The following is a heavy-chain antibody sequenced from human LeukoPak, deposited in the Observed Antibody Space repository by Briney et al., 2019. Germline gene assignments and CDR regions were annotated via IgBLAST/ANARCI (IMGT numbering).Heavy chain of an antibody. J-gene: IGHJ4*02. D-gene: IGHD3-3*01. CDR3: ARVRAIDFWSGYYTD. CDR1: GFTFSSYW. Sequence: GGSLRLSCAASGFTFSSYWMHWVRQVPGKGLEYVSAISSNGGSTYYANSVKGRFTISRDNSKNTLYLQMGSLRAEDMAVYYCARVRAIDFWSGYYTDWGQGTLVTVSS. CDR2: ISSNGGST. V-gene: IGHV3-64*01.